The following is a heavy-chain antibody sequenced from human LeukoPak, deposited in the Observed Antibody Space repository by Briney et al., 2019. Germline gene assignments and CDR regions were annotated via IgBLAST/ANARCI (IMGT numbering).Heavy chain of an antibody. D-gene: IGHD5-12*01. Sequence: SETLSLTCTVSGGSISSGDYYWSWIRQPPGKGLEWIGYIYYSGSTYYNPSLKSRVTISVDTSKNQFSLKLSSVTAADTAVYYCARLVATIYNWFDLWGQGTLVTVSS. J-gene: IGHJ5*02. CDR3: ARLVATIYNWFDL. CDR2: IYYSGST. V-gene: IGHV4-30-4*01. CDR1: GGSISSGDYY.